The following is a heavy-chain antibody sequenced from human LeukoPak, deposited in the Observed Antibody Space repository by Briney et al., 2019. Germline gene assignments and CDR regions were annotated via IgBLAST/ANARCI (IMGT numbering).Heavy chain of an antibody. CDR3: ARDASTIRFDY. D-gene: IGHD5-24*01. J-gene: IGHJ4*02. Sequence: GASVKVSCKASGYTFTSYYMHWVRQAPGQGLEWMGWITTNTGNPTYAQGFTGRFVFSLDTSVSTAYLQISSLKAEDTAVYYCARDASTIRFDYWGQGTLVTVSS. CDR2: ITTNTGNP. CDR1: GYTFTSYY. V-gene: IGHV7-4-1*02.